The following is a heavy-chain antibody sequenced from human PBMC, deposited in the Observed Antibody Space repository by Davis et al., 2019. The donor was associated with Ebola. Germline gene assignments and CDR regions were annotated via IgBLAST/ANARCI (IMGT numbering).Heavy chain of an antibody. J-gene: IGHJ4*02. CDR3: AGGRLYTSSSGGLFDH. D-gene: IGHD6-6*01. CDR1: CGPLSSGGYY. V-gene: IGHV4-31*03. Sequence: PSETLSLTCTVSCGPLSSGGYYWSWIRQYPGKGLEWIGYTYYSASTYYNPSLKRRVTISVDQSKHPFSLKMTSVTAADTAVYYCAGGRLYTSSSGGLFDHWGQGTLVTVSS. CDR2: TYYSAST.